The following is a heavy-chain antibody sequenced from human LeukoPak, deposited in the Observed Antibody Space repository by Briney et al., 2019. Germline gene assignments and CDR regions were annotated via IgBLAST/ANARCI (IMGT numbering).Heavy chain of an antibody. CDR2: IKSKTDGGTT. CDR3: ARAGYCSSTSCYYYYYYMDV. J-gene: IGHJ6*03. CDR1: GFTFSNAW. D-gene: IGHD2-2*01. Sequence: GGSLRLSCAASGFTFSNAWMSWVRQAPGKGLEWVGRIKSKTDGGTTDYAAPVKGRFTISRDNAKNSLYLQMNSLRAEDTAVYYCARAGYCSSTSCYYYYYYMDVWGKGTTVTISS. V-gene: IGHV3-15*01.